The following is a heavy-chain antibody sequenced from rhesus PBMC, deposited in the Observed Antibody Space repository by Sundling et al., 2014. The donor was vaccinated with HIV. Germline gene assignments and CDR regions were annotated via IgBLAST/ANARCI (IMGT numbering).Heavy chain of an antibody. Sequence: QVQLVQSGAEVKKPGASVKLSCKASGYSFTSYSISWVKQAPGQGLEWMGWINPNNDHKGYAQKFQGRVTMTRDTSTSTSYMELSSLRSEDTAVYYCVRAPTNTVGTLGIYWGQGVLVTVSS. V-gene: IGHV1-200*01. CDR3: VRAPTNTVGTLGIY. D-gene: IGHD5-24*01. CDR1: GYSFTSYS. CDR2: INPNNDHK. J-gene: IGHJ4*01.